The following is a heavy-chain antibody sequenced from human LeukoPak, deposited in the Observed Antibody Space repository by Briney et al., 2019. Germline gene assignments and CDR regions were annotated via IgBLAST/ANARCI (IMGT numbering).Heavy chain of an antibody. Sequence: SETLSLTCTVSGGSISSSSYYWGWIRQPPGKGLEWIGSIYYSGSTYYNPSLKSRVTISVDTSRNQFSLKLSSVTAADTAVYFCARTRYCSRPTCVKGYFDYWGQGILVTVSS. CDR3: ARTRYCSRPTCVKGYFDY. CDR1: GGSISSSSYY. CDR2: IYYSGST. J-gene: IGHJ4*03. V-gene: IGHV4-39*07. D-gene: IGHD2-15*01.